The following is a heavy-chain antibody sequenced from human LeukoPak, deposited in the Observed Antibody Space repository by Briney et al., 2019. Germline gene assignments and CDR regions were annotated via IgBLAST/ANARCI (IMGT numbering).Heavy chain of an antibody. D-gene: IGHD1-26*01. V-gene: IGHV4-39*07. J-gene: IGHJ5*02. Sequence: SETLSLTCTVSGGSISSGSYYWGWIRQPPGKGLEWIGSIYYSGSTYYNPSLKSRVTISVDRSKNQFSLKLSSVTAADTAVYYCARSGRGLATRFDPWGQGTLVTVSS. CDR3: ARSGRGLATRFDP. CDR1: GGSISSGSYY. CDR2: IYYSGST.